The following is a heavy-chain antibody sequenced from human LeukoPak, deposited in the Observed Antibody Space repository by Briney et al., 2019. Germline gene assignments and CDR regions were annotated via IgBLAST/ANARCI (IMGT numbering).Heavy chain of an antibody. CDR2: IYHSGST. Sequence: SQTLSLTCTVSGGSISSGGYYWSWIRQPPGKGLEWIGYIYHSGSTYYNPSLKSRVTISVDRSKNQFSLKLSSVTAADTAVYYCAREVRGYSYGDDAFDIWGQGTMVTVSS. V-gene: IGHV4-30-2*01. J-gene: IGHJ3*02. D-gene: IGHD5-18*01. CDR3: AREVRGYSYGDDAFDI. CDR1: GGSISSGGYY.